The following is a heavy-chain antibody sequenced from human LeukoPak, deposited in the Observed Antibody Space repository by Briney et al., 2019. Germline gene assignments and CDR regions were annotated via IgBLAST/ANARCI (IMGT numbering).Heavy chain of an antibody. J-gene: IGHJ4*02. CDR1: GFTFDDYA. Sequence: SLRLSCAASGFTFDDYAMHWVRQAPGKGLEWVSGISWNSGSIGYADSVKGRFTISRDNAKNSLYLQMNSLRAEDTALYYCAKATNDYGDYVWDYWGQGTLVTVSS. D-gene: IGHD4-17*01. CDR2: ISWNSGSI. V-gene: IGHV3-9*01. CDR3: AKATNDYGDYVWDY.